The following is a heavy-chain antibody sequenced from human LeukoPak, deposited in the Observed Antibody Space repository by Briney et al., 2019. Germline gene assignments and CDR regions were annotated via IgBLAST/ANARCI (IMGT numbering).Heavy chain of an antibody. Sequence: GGSLRLSCAASGFTFSSYAMSWVRQAPGKGLEWVSAISGSGGSTYYADSVKGRFTISRDNSKNTLYLQMNSLRAEDTAVYYCAKAPTTVVTPRLYYFDYWGQGTLVTVSS. D-gene: IGHD4-23*01. J-gene: IGHJ4*02. CDR3: AKAPTTVVTPRLYYFDY. CDR1: GFTFSSYA. CDR2: ISGSGGST. V-gene: IGHV3-23*01.